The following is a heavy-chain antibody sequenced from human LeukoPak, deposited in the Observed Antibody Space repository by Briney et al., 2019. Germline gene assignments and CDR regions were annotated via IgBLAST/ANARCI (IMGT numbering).Heavy chain of an antibody. CDR1: GYTFTGYY. CDR2: ISAYNGNT. D-gene: IGHD2-15*01. CDR3: ARASYCSDGSCYSDY. Sequence: ASVKVSCKASGYTFTGYYIHWVRQAPGQGLEWMGWISAYNGNTIYAQKVKGRVTMTTDTSTSTAYMELRSLKSDDTAVYYCARASYCSDGSCYSDYWCQGTLVTVSS. V-gene: IGHV1-18*04. J-gene: IGHJ4*03.